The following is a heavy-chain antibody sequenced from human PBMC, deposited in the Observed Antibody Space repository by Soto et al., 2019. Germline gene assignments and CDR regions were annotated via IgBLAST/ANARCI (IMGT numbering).Heavy chain of an antibody. CDR2: ISYDGSNK. J-gene: IGHJ5*02. CDR1: GFTFSSYG. CDR3: AKAQSYCSGGSCRKNWFDP. Sequence: GGSLRLSCSSSGFTFSSYGMHWVRQAPGKGLEWVAVISYDGSNKYYADSVKGRFTISRDNSKNTLHLQMNSLRAEDTAVYYCAKAQSYCSGGSCRKNWFDPWGQGTLVTVSS. V-gene: IGHV3-30*18. D-gene: IGHD2-15*01.